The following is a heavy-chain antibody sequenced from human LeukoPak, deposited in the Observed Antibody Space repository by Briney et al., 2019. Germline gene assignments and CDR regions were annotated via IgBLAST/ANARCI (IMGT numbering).Heavy chain of an antibody. CDR2: ISVQNGNT. J-gene: IGHJ4*02. D-gene: IGHD3-22*01. CDR1: GYSFNNYG. CDR3: ARDHDSSGYYQSRFDY. Sequence: ASVKVSCKAAGYSFNNYGIAWVRQAPGQGLAWMGWISVQNGNTKSAQKFDGRVTMTTDTSTSTAYMELRSLGSDDTAVYYCARDHDSSGYYQSRFDYWGQGTLVIVSS. V-gene: IGHV1-18*01.